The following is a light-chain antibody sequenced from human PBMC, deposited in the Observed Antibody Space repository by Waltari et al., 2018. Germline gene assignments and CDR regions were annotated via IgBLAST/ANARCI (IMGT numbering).Light chain of an antibody. J-gene: IGLJ2*01. CDR2: DAS. Sequence: QSALTQPASVSASPGQSITIYCTGSNSDVGAYNDVSWYQHHPGKAPRLIIYDASKRPSGFSDRFSGSKSGFTASLTISGLQAEDEADYYCSSYTTDNTGVFGGGTKLTVL. V-gene: IGLV2-14*03. CDR1: NSDVGAYND. CDR3: SSYTTDNTGV.